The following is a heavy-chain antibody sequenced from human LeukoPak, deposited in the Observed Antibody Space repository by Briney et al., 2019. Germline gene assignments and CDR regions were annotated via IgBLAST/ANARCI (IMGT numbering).Heavy chain of an antibody. D-gene: IGHD3-22*01. J-gene: IGHJ4*02. Sequence: GGSLRLSCAASGFTFSSYEMNWVRQAPGKELEWVSYISSSGSTIYYADSVKGRFTIYRDNAKKSLYLQLNSLRAEDTAVYYCARAVWDSSGHLFDYWGQGTLVTVSS. CDR2: ISSSGSTI. CDR1: GFTFSSYE. CDR3: ARAVWDSSGHLFDY. V-gene: IGHV3-48*03.